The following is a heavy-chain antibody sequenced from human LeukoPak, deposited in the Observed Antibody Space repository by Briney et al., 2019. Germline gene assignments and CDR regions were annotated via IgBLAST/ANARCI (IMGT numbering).Heavy chain of an antibody. D-gene: IGHD2-2*01. V-gene: IGHV3-74*01. CDR1: GFTFSSYW. J-gene: IGHJ5*02. CDR3: AGSASHNWFDL. CDR2: INSDGSST. Sequence: GGSLTLSCAASGFTFSSYWMHWVRHVPRKGLVWVSRINSDGSSTSYADSAKGRLTISRDNAKNTLYLQMNSLRVEDTAVYYCAGSASHNWFDLWGQGTLVTVSS.